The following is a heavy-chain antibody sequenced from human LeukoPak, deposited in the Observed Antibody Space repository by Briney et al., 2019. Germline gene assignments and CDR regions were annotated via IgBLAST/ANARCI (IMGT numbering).Heavy chain of an antibody. CDR2: ISGSGDTT. J-gene: IGHJ4*02. CDR1: GFTFSSYA. CDR3: AKSRGESRGASNY. D-gene: IGHD1-26*01. V-gene: IGHV3-23*01. Sequence: PGGSLRLSYAASGFTFSSYAMNWVRQAPGKGLEWVSFISGSGDTTYYADSVKGRFTISRDSSKNTLYLQMNSLRAEDTAVYYCAKSRGESRGASNYWGQGTLVTVSS.